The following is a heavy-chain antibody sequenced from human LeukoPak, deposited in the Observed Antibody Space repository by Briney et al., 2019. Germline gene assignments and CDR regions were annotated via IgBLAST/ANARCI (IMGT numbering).Heavy chain of an antibody. CDR3: ARSAYGDNFDY. CDR2: ISYDGSNK. V-gene: IGHV3-30-3*01. J-gene: IGHJ4*02. CDR1: GFTFSSYA. Sequence: GGSLRLSCAASGFTFSSYAMHWVRQAPGKGLEWVAAISYDGSNKYYADSVKGRFTISRDNSKNTLYLQMNSLRAEDTAVYYCARSAYGDNFDYWGQGTLVTVSS. D-gene: IGHD4-17*01.